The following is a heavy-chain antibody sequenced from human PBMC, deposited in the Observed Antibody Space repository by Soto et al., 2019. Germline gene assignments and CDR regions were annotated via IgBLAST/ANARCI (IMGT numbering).Heavy chain of an antibody. CDR1: GFTFSSYG. CDR3: AKDSLVGNSWFGMDV. CDR2: ISYDGSNK. Sequence: GGSLRLSCAASGFTFSSYGMHWVRQAPGKGLEWVAVISYDGSNKYYADSVKGRFTISRDNSKNTLYLQMNSLRAEDTAVYYCAKDSLVGNSWFGMDVWGQGTTVTVSS. D-gene: IGHD2-15*01. V-gene: IGHV3-30*18. J-gene: IGHJ6*02.